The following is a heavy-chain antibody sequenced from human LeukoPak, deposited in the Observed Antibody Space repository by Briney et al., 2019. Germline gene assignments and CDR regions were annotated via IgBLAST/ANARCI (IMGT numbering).Heavy chain of an antibody. Sequence: SGGSLTLSCAASGLTFSSYGMHWLRQAPGKGLEWVAFIRYDGSNKYYADSVKGRFTISRDNSKNTLYLQMNSLRGEDTAVYYCAKDLVGYQLSMNWFDPWGQGTLVTVSS. D-gene: IGHD2-2*01. CDR2: IRYDGSNK. CDR1: GLTFSSYG. CDR3: AKDLVGYQLSMNWFDP. J-gene: IGHJ5*02. V-gene: IGHV3-30*02.